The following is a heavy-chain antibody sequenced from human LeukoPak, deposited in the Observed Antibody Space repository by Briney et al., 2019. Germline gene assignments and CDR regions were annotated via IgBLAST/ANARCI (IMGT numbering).Heavy chain of an antibody. CDR2: IYYSGST. Sequence: TSETLSLTCTVSGGSTSSYYWSWIRQPPGKGLEWIGYIYYSGSTNYNPSLKSRVTISVDTSKNQFSLKLSSVTAADTAVYYCARDDGGGDTGFDYWGQGTLVTVSS. V-gene: IGHV4-59*01. CDR3: ARDDGGGDTGFDY. J-gene: IGHJ4*02. CDR1: GGSTSSYY. D-gene: IGHD2-8*02.